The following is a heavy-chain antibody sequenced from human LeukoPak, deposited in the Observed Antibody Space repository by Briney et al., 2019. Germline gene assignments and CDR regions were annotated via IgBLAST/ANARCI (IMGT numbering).Heavy chain of an antibody. Sequence: PSETLSLTCTVSGGSISSGDYYWGWIRQPPGKGLEWIGYIYYIGGTYYNPSRKSRVTISVDTSKNQFSLKLSSVTAADTAVYYCASQELEISAFDIWGQGTMVTVSS. J-gene: IGHJ3*02. CDR3: ASQELEISAFDI. D-gene: IGHD1-1*01. CDR2: IYYIGGT. V-gene: IGHV4-30-4*08. CDR1: GGSISSGDYY.